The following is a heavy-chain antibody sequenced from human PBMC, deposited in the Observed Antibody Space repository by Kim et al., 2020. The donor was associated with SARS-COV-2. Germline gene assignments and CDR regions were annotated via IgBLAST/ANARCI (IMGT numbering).Heavy chain of an antibody. V-gene: IGHV1-69*13. J-gene: IGHJ6*02. CDR3: ARGPYYDSSGYYYYYYGMDV. Sequence: SVKVSCKASGGTFSSYAISWVRQAPGQGLEWMGGIIPIFGTANYAQKFQGRVTITADESTSTAYMELSSLRSEDTAVYYCARGPYYDSSGYYYYYYGMDVWGQGTTVTVSS. D-gene: IGHD3-22*01. CDR2: IIPIFGTA. CDR1: GGTFSSYA.